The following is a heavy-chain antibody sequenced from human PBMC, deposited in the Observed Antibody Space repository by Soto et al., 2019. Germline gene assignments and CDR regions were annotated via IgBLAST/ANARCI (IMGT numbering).Heavy chain of an antibody. CDR3: AKEPYYDFWSGPPPYYMDV. Sequence: GGSLRLSCAASGFTFNNYAMNWVRQAPGKGLEWVATISGTGGSTYYADSVKGRFTISRDNSKNTLYLQMNSLRAEDTAVYYCAKEPYYDFWSGPPPYYMDVWGKGTTVTVSS. J-gene: IGHJ6*03. D-gene: IGHD3-3*01. CDR1: GFTFNNYA. V-gene: IGHV3-23*01. CDR2: ISGTGGST.